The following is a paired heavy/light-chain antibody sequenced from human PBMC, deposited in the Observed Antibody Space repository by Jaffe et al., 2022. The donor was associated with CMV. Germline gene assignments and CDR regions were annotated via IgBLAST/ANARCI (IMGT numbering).Light chain of an antibody. J-gene: IGLJ3*02. CDR2: YDS. CDR3: QVWDRSSDQGV. V-gene: IGLV3-21*04. CDR1: NIGSKS. Sequence: SYVLTQPPSVPVAPGETASIPCGGNNIGSKSVHWYQQKPGQAPVLVIYYDSDRPSGIPERFSGSNSGNTATLTISRVEAGDEADYFCQVWDRSSDQGVFGGGTKLTVL.
Heavy chain of an antibody. CDR3: SRFYDRSGYYSVKVFDV. CDR2: FTANGGRT. D-gene: IGHD3-22*01. CDR1: GFNFSDYA. Sequence: EVQLLESGGGLVQPGGSLRLSCLASGFNFSDYAMNWVRQAPGKGLEWVSVFTANGGRTYYADSVKGRFTISRDNSQNTLHLQMNSLRVEDTAVYFCSRFYDRSGYYSVKVFDVWGQGTMVTVSS. V-gene: IGHV3-23*01. J-gene: IGHJ3*01.